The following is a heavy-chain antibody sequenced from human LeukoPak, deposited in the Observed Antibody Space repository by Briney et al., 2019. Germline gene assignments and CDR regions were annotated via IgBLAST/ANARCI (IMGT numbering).Heavy chain of an antibody. CDR2: IYTSGST. CDR3: ARDAAGEQQLVRTYYFDY. V-gene: IGHV4-4*07. D-gene: IGHD6-13*01. Sequence: ETLSLTCTVSGGSISSYYWSWIRQPAGKGLEWIGRIYTSGSTNYNPSLKSRVTMSVDTSKNQLSLKLSSVTAADTAVYYCARDAAGEQQLVRTYYFDYWGQGTLVTVSS. J-gene: IGHJ4*02. CDR1: GGSISSYY.